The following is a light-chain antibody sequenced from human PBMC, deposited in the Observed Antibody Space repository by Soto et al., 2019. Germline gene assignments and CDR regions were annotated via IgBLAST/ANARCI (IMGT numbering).Light chain of an antibody. V-gene: IGLV2-14*01. CDR2: DVS. Sequence: QSVLTQPASVSGSPGQSITISCTGTSSDVGGYNYVSLLQQHPGKVPKLIIYDVSSRPSGVSNRFSGSKSGNTASLTISGLQAEDEADYYCTSYTSSNTQVFGGGTKVTVL. CDR1: SSDVGGYNY. J-gene: IGLJ1*01. CDR3: TSYTSSNTQV.